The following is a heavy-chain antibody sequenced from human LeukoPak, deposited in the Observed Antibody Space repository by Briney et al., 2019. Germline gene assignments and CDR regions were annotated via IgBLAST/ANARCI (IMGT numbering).Heavy chain of an antibody. CDR1: GFTFSSYA. J-gene: IGHJ4*02. Sequence: GSLRLSCAAFGFTFSSYAMKWVRQAPGKGLEWIGYIYYSGSTNYNPSLKSRVTISVDTSKNQFSLKLSSVTAADTAVYYCARGTRPPKGYGDSTYYFDYWGQGTLVTVSS. CDR2: IYYSGST. V-gene: IGHV4-59*08. D-gene: IGHD4-17*01. CDR3: ARGTRPPKGYGDSTYYFDY.